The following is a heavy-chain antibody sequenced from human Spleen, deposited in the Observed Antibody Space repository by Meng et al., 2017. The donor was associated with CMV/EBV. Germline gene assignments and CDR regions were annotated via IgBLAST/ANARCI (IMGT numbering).Heavy chain of an antibody. CDR1: DGSISSGGYY. CDR2: IYYSGST. D-gene: IGHD2-2*01. CDR3: ASFVVVPAAAEPGMDV. V-gene: IGHV4-31*03. J-gene: IGHJ6*02. Sequence: SETLSLTCTVSDGSISSGGYYWSWIRQHPGKGLEWIGYIYYSGSTYYNPSLKSRVTISVDTSKNQFSLKLSSVTAADTAVYYCASFVVVPAAAEPGMDVWGQGTTVTVSS.